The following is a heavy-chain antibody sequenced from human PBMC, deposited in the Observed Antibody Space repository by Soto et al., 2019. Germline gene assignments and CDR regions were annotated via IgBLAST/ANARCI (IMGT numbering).Heavy chain of an antibody. J-gene: IGHJ4*02. Sequence: GASVKVSCKASGGTFSNYAITWLRQAPGQGLEWMGGIIPIFGTTNYAQKFLGRVTITADESTSTAYMDLSSLTSEDTAVYYCARVASNYLNSYFHYSGQGTLVTVSS. CDR1: GGTFSNYA. D-gene: IGHD3-10*01. CDR2: IIPIFGTT. CDR3: ARVASNYLNSYFHY. V-gene: IGHV1-69*13.